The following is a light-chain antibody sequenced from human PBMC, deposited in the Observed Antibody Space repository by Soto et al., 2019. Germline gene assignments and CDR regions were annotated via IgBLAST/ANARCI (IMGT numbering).Light chain of an antibody. CDR3: QQYKDWPPLT. CDR1: QTINSN. V-gene: IGKV3D-15*01. Sequence: EILMTQSPLTLSVSPGEGATLSCRASQTINSNLAWYQQRPGQAPRVLIYGASSRASGIPDRFSGSGSGTDFTLTINRLDPDDFAVYYCQQYKDWPPLTFGGGTRVESK. CDR2: GAS. J-gene: IGKJ4*01.